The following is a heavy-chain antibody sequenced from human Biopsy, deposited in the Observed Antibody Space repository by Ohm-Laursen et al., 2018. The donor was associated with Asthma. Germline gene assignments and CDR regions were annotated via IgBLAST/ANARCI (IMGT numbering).Heavy chain of an antibody. CDR1: GYSLTDLS. J-gene: IGHJ4*02. D-gene: IGHD4-17*01. CDR2: HDREEGGT. V-gene: IGHV1-24*01. CDR3: ASDFPKDYVRYNFQF. Sequence: ASVAVSCKISGYSLTDLSMHWVRQAPGQGLEWMGGHDREEGGTVNARRFQGRVTMTEDTSTDTAYMELSSLSSDDTAVYYCASDFPKDYVRYNFQFWGQGTLVTVSS.